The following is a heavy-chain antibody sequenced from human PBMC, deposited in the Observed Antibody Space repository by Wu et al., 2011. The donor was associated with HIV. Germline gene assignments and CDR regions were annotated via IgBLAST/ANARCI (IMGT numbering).Heavy chain of an antibody. Sequence: QVQLVQSGAEVKKPGALVKISCKASGYSFASYHIHWVRQAPGQGLDWMGWINPNSGGTNYAQKFQGRVTMTRDTSITTAYMELSSLRSDDTAVYYCVRGLVGAGRYFDFWGQGTLVSVSS. V-gene: IGHV1-2*02. CDR2: INPNSGGT. CDR3: VRGLVGAGRYFDF. CDR1: GYSFASYH. D-gene: IGHD1-26*01. J-gene: IGHJ4*02.